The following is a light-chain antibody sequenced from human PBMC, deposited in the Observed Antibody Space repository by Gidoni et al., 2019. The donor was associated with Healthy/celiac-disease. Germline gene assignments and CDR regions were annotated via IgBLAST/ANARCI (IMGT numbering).Light chain of an antibody. Sequence: DLVMTQSPLSLPATTGEPASISCRSSQSLLHSNGYNYLDWYLQKPGQSPQLLIYLGSNRASGVPDRFSGSGSGTDFTLKISRVEAEDVGVYYCMQALQTPYTFGQGTKLEIK. CDR3: MQALQTPYT. CDR1: QSLLHSNGYNY. J-gene: IGKJ2*01. CDR2: LGS. V-gene: IGKV2-28*01.